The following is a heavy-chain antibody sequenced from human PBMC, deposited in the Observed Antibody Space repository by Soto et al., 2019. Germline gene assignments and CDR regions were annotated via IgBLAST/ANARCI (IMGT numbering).Heavy chain of an antibody. J-gene: IGHJ5*02. V-gene: IGHV3-21*01. D-gene: IGHD2-15*01. Sequence: GGSLRLSCAASGFTFSSYSMNWVHQAPGKGLEWVSSIISSSSYIYYADSVKGRFTISRDNAKNSLYLQMNSLRAEDTAVYYCARDPSTRGYCSGGSCSWFDPWGQGTLVTVSS. CDR3: ARDPSTRGYCSGGSCSWFDP. CDR2: IISSSSYI. CDR1: GFTFSSYS.